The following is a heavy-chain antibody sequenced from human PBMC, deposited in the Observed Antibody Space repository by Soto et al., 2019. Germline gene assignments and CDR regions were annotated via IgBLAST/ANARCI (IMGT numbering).Heavy chain of an antibody. CDR2: IYPGDSDT. Sequence: PVESLKISCKGSGYSFTSYWIGWVRQMPGKGLEWMGIIYPGDSDTRYSPSFQGQVTISADKSISTAYLQWSSLKASDTAMYYCARHWVVPAAIGNYYYYYMDVWGKGTTVTVSS. J-gene: IGHJ6*03. CDR3: ARHWVVPAAIGNYYYYYMDV. CDR1: GYSFTSYW. V-gene: IGHV5-51*01. D-gene: IGHD2-2*01.